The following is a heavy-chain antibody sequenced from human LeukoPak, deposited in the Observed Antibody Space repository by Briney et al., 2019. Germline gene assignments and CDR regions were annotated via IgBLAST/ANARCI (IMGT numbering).Heavy chain of an antibody. CDR2: ISSTSSAI. CDR3: VRGLA. Sequence: GGSLRLSCAASGFIFSNHSMNWVRQAPGKGLEWVSYISSTSSAIYYADSVKGRFTVSRDNAKNSLYLQMYSLRAEDTAAYYCVRGLAWGQGTLVAVSS. J-gene: IGHJ5*02. V-gene: IGHV3-48*01. CDR1: GFIFSNHS.